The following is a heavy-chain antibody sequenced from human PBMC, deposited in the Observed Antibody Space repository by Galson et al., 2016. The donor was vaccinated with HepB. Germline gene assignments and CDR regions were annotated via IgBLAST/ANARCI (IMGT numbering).Heavy chain of an antibody. Sequence: SLRLSCAASGFAFNTYWMSWVRHAPGKGLEWVANIKQDASEKYYVDSVKGRFTISRDNAKNSLYLQMNSLTADDTDVYYCARDYRHCGADPMGAQGTLVTVSS. CDR1: GFAFNTYW. V-gene: IGHV3-7*01. CDR2: IKQDASEK. CDR3: ARDYRHCGADPM. J-gene: IGHJ4*02. D-gene: IGHD2-21*02.